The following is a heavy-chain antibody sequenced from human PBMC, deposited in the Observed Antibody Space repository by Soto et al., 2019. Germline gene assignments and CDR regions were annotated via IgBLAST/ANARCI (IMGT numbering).Heavy chain of an antibody. CDR2: INPSGGAT. CDR1: GHTLANFY. V-gene: IGHV1-46*01. Sequence: QVQLVQSGAEVKKPGASVTVSCKASGHTLANFYIHWVRQAPGQGLEWMGKINPSGGATTYAQGFQGRVTVTWDTSGSTVVLEMRSLTADDTAVYYCAKQTVELSLGGFDPWGQGTLVTVSS. D-gene: IGHD1-26*01. CDR3: AKQTVELSLGGFDP. J-gene: IGHJ5*02.